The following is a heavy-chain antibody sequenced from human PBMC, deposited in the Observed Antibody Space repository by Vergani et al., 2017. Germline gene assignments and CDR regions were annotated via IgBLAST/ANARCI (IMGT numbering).Heavy chain of an antibody. Sequence: EVQLVESGGGLVKPGGSLRLSCAASGFTFSSYSMNWVRQAPGKGLEWVSSISSSSSYIYYADSVKGRFTISRDNAKNSLYLQMNSLRAEDTAVYYCARDSRGWAAAGPLVWGQGTTVTVSS. D-gene: IGHD6-13*01. CDR3: ARDSRGWAAAGPLV. J-gene: IGHJ6*02. CDR1: GFTFSSYS. CDR2: ISSSSSYI. V-gene: IGHV3-21*01.